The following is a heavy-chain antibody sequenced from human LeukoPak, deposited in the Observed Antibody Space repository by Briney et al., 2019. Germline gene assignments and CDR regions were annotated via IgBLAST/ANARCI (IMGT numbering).Heavy chain of an antibody. CDR3: ARGLLKGQLHLGYSYYMDV. J-gene: IGHJ6*03. V-gene: IGHV4-39*01. Sequence: PSETLSLTCTVSGGSISSYYWGWIRQPPGKGLEWIGSIYYSGSTYYNPSLKSRVTISVDTSKNQFSLKLSSVTAADTAVYYCARGLLKGQLHLGYSYYMDVWGKGTTITVSS. CDR1: GGSISSYY. CDR2: IYYSGST. D-gene: IGHD2-2*01.